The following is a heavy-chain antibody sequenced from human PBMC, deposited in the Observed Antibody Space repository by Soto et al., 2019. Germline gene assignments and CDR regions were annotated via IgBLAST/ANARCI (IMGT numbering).Heavy chain of an antibody. V-gene: IGHV3-30*18. CDR3: AKDLGISVYYFHY. Sequence: QVQLVESGGGVVQPGRSLRLSCAASGFTFSSYGMLWVRRAPGKGLEWVAVISYDGSNKYYADSVKGRFTISRDNSKNTLYLQMNSLRAEDTALYYCAKDLGISVYYFHYWGQGTLVTVSS. CDR1: GFTFSSYG. CDR2: ISYDGSNK. J-gene: IGHJ4*02. D-gene: IGHD6-19*01.